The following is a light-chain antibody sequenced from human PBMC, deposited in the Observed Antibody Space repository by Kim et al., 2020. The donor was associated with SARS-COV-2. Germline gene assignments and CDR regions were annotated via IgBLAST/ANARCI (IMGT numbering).Light chain of an antibody. CDR1: SSDIGSYNL. Sequence: GQSITISCTGTSSDIGSYNLVSWYQQYPDKAPKLLISEVTERPSGVSDRFSGSKFGNTASLTISALQAEDEGDYYCCSYSVDSTLVFGGGTKLTVL. J-gene: IGLJ2*01. CDR3: CSYSVDSTLV. V-gene: IGLV2-23*02. CDR2: EVT.